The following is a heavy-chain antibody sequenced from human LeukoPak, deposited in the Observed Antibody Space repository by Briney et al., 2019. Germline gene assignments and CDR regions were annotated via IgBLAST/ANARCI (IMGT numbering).Heavy chain of an antibody. J-gene: IGHJ4*02. CDR2: ISSSGSTI. CDR3: ARDITIFGVVTPPFDY. Sequence: GRSLRLSCAASGFTFSDYYMSWIRQAPGKWLEWVSYISSSGSTIYYADSVKGRFTISRDNAKNSLCLQMNSLRAEDTAVYYCARDITIFGVVTPPFDYWGQGTLVTVSS. V-gene: IGHV3-11*04. D-gene: IGHD3-3*01. CDR1: GFTFSDYY.